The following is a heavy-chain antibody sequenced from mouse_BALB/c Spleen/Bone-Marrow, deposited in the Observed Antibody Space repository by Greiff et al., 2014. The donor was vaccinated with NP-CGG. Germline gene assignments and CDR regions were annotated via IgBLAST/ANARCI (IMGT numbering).Heavy chain of an antibody. CDR1: GYIFTSYW. V-gene: IGHV1S132*01. CDR2: IYPGTGTT. CDR3: AREYGNYNYALDY. Sequence: QVQLQQPGAELVRPGASVKLSCTTSGYIFTSYWIHWVKQRSGQGLEWIARIYPGTGTTFYNEKFKGKATLTADQSSSTAYLQLSSLKSEDSAVYFGAREYGNYNYALDYWGQGTSVTVSS. D-gene: IGHD2-10*02. J-gene: IGHJ4*01.